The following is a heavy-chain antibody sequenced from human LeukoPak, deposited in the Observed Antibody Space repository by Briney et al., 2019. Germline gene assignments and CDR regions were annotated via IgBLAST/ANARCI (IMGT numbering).Heavy chain of an antibody. D-gene: IGHD1-1*01. CDR3: ARDVSWGTSYFDY. CDR2: INWNGGST. Sequence: GGSLRLSCIASGFTFDDHGESWVRQAPGKGLEWVSNINWNGGSTGYVDSVKGRFTISRDNGKNSLYLQMNSLRVEDTAFYYCARDVSWGTSYFDYWGQGILVTVSS. V-gene: IGHV3-20*04. CDR1: GFTFDDHG. J-gene: IGHJ4*02.